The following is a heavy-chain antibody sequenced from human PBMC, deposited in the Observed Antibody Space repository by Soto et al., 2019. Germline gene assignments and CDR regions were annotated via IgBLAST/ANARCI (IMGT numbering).Heavy chain of an antibody. D-gene: IGHD6-19*01. CDR1: GFTFSSYS. CDR3: ARVSGSSRMYYFDY. J-gene: IGHJ4*02. Sequence: EVQLVESGGGLVKPGGSLRLSCAASGFTFSSYSMNWVRQAPGKGLEWVSAISSSSSNIYYADSVKGRFTISRDNAKNSLYLQMNSLRAEDTAVYYWARVSGSSRMYYFDYWGQGPLVTVSS. V-gene: IGHV3-21*01. CDR2: ISSSSSNI.